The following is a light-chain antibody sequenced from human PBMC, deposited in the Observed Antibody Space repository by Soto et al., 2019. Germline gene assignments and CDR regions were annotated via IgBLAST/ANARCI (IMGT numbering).Light chain of an antibody. CDR2: DAS. Sequence: EFVLTQSPGTLSLSPWEIATLSCRASQTVRNNYLAWYQQKPVQAPRLLIYDASSRATGIPDRFSGGGSGTEFTLTISRLEPEDFAVYYCQQYGSSRTFGHGTKVDIK. CDR1: QTVRNNY. V-gene: IGKV3-20*01. CDR3: QQYGSSRT. J-gene: IGKJ1*01.